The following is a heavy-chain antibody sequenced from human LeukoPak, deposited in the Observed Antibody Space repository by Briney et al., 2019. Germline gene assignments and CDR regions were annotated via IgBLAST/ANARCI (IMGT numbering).Heavy chain of an antibody. CDR3: ARVSPGYCSGGSCYSAGYCDY. Sequence: GGSLRLSCAASGFTFSSYGMHWVRQAPGKGLEWVAVISYDGSNKYYADSVKGRFTISRDNSKNTLYLQMNSLRAEDTAVYYCARVSPGYCSGGSCYSAGYCDYWGQGTLVTVSS. CDR2: ISYDGSNK. J-gene: IGHJ4*02. CDR1: GFTFSSYG. D-gene: IGHD2-15*01. V-gene: IGHV3-30*03.